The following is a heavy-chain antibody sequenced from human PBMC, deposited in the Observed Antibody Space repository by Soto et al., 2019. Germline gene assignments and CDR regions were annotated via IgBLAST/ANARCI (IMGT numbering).Heavy chain of an antibody. D-gene: IGHD1-7*01. J-gene: IGHJ3*02. CDR1: EGTFRSFD. CDR2: IIPIFGTA. Sequence: SVQVCCETFEGTFRSFDITRVRQAPGPGLEWMGGIIPIFGTANYAQKFQGRVTITADESTSTAYMELSSLRSEDTAVYYCASLEIRGAVDSWGPGS. CDR3: ASLEIRGAVDS. V-gene: IGHV1-69*01.